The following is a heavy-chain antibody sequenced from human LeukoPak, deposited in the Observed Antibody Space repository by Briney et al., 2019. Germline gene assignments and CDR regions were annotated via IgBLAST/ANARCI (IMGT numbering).Heavy chain of an antibody. CDR1: GITLSNYG. CDR3: AKRGVVIRVILVGFHKEAYYFDS. Sequence: HAGGSLRLSCAVSGITLSNYGITWVRQAPGKGLEWVAGISDSGGSTNYADSVKGRFTISRDNPKNTLYLQMNSLRAEDTAVYFCAKRGVVIRVILVGFHKEAYYFDSWGQGALVTVSS. CDR2: ISDSGGST. D-gene: IGHD3-22*01. V-gene: IGHV3-23*01. J-gene: IGHJ4*02.